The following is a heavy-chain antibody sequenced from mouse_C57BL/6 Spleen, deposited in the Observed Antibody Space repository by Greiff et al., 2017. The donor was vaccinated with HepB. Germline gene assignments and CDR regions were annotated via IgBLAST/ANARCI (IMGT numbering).Heavy chain of an antibody. Sequence: QVQLQQSDAELVKPGASVKISCKVSGYTFTDHTIHWMKQRPEQGLEWIGYIYPRDGSTKYNEKFKGKATLTADKSSSTAYMQLNSLTSEDSAVYCCARSLYDYDVDWYFDVWGTGTTVTVSS. D-gene: IGHD2-4*01. CDR2: IYPRDGST. V-gene: IGHV1-78*01. J-gene: IGHJ1*03. CDR1: GYTFTDHT. CDR3: ARSLYDYDVDWYFDV.